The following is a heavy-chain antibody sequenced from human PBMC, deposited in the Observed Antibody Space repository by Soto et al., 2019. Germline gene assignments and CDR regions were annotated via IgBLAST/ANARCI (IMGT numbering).Heavy chain of an antibody. V-gene: IGHV1-18*01. D-gene: IGHD6-19*01. J-gene: IGHJ3*02. CDR3: ARGRRAVASGMAFDI. CDR2: ISAYNGNT. CDR1: GYTFTSYG. Sequence: ASVKVSCKASGYTFTSYGISWVRQAPGQGLEWMGWISAYNGNTNYAQQLQGRVTMTTDTSTSTAYMELRSLRSDDTAVYYCARGRRAVASGMAFDIWGQGTMVTVSS.